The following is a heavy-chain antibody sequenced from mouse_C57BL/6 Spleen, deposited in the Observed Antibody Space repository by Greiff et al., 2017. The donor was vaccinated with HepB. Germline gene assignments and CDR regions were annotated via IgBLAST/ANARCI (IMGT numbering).Heavy chain of an antibody. CDR2: INPSSGYT. V-gene: IGHV1-7*01. D-gene: IGHD2-1*01. Sequence: VHLVESGAELAKPGASVKLSCKASGYTFTSYWLHWVKQRPGQGLEWIGYINPSSGYTKYNQKFKDKATLTADKSSSTAYMQLSSLTYEDSAVYYCARPSSYGNEYFDVWGTGTTVTVSS. CDR3: ARPSSYGNEYFDV. CDR1: GYTFTSYW. J-gene: IGHJ1*03.